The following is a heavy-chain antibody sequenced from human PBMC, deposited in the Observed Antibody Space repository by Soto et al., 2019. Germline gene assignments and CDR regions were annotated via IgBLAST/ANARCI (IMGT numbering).Heavy chain of an antibody. CDR1: GGTFSSYA. CDR3: ARDAGDGYNFHYYYGMDV. V-gene: IGHV1-69*13. Sequence: SVKVTCKASGGTFSSYAISWVRQAPGQRLEWMGGIIPIFGTANYAQKFQGRVTITADESTSTAYMELSSLRSEDTAVYYCARDAGDGYNFHYYYGMDVWGQGTTVTVSS. D-gene: IGHD5-12*01. J-gene: IGHJ6*02. CDR2: IIPIFGTA.